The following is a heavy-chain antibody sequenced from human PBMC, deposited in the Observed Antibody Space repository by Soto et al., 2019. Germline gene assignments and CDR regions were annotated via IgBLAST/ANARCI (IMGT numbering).Heavy chain of an antibody. D-gene: IGHD1-20*01. CDR1: GFTFSDYY. J-gene: IGHJ3*02. CDR2: ISSSGSTI. V-gene: IGHV3-11*01. Sequence: QVQLEESGGGLVKPGGSLRLSCAASGFTFSDYYMSWIRQAPGKGLEWVSYISSSGSTIYYADSVKGRFTISRDNAKNSLYLQMNSLRAEDTAVYYCARGRARYNWNKRDDDAFDIWGQGTMVTVSS. CDR3: ARGRARYNWNKRDDDAFDI.